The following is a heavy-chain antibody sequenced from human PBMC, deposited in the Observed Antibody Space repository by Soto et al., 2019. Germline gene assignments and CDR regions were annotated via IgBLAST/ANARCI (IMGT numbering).Heavy chain of an antibody. CDR3: ARVGKTSSNDAFDI. CDR1: GDSFTSYY. Sequence: SETLSLTCAVAGDSFTSYYWSYIRQPPGKGLEWIGYIYSSGSANYKPSLKSRATLSIDTSKNQISLTLNSVTAAATAVYFCARVGKTSSNDAFDIWRQVTMVTASS. V-gene: IGHV4-59*01. D-gene: IGHD6-13*01. CDR2: IYSSGSA. J-gene: IGHJ3*02.